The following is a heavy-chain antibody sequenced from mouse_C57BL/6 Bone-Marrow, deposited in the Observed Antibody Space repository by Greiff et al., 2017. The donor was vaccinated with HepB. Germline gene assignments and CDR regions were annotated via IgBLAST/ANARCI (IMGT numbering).Heavy chain of an antibody. CDR1: GFTFSDYG. Sequence: EVQGVESGGGLVKPGGSLKLSCAASGFTFSDYGMHWVPQAPEKGLEWVAYISSGSSTIYYADTVKGRFTISRDNAKNTLFLQMTSLRSEDTAMYYCAGNYYYAMDYWGQGTSVTVSS. CDR2: ISSGSSTI. V-gene: IGHV5-17*01. J-gene: IGHJ4*01. D-gene: IGHD2-1*01. CDR3: AGNYYYAMDY.